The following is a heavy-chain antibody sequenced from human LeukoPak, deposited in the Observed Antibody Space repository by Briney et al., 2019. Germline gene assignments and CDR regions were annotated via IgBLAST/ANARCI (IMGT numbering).Heavy chain of an antibody. V-gene: IGHV3-15*01. D-gene: IGHD1-1*01. CDR2: IKSKTDGGTT. Sequence: GSLRLSCAASGFTFSNAWMSWVRQAPGKGLEWVGHIKSKTDGGTTDYAAPVKGRLTISRDDSKNTLYLQTNSLKTEDTAVYYCTTGTILPALQPDVWGKGTTVTVSS. J-gene: IGHJ6*04. CDR1: GFTFSNAW. CDR3: TTGTILPALQPDV.